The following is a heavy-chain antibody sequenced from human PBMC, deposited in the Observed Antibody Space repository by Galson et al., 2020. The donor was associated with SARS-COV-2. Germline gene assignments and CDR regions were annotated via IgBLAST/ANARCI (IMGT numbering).Heavy chain of an antibody. V-gene: IGHV3-33*01. Sequence: TGGSLRLSCAASGFTFSSYGMHWVRQAPGKGLEWVAVIWYDGSNKYYADSVKGRFTISRDNSKNTLYLQMNSLRAEDTAVYYCARERYVHTAIPLDYWGQGTLVTVSS. D-gene: IGHD5-18*01. J-gene: IGHJ4*02. CDR3: ARERYVHTAIPLDY. CDR2: IWYDGSNK. CDR1: GFTFSSYG.